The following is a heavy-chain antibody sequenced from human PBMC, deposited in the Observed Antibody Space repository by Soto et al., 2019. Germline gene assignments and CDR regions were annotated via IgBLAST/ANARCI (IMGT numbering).Heavy chain of an antibody. D-gene: IGHD3-22*01. CDR3: AKGRSSMIVVVMDY. J-gene: IGHJ4*02. Sequence: GGSLRLSCVASGFNFDDSAMNWVRQVPGKGLEWVSGITWNSGHILYADSVKGRFTISRDNAKKSLYLELNSLRPEDTALYYCAKGRSSMIVVVMDYWGQGTPVTVSS. CDR1: GFNFDDSA. CDR2: ITWNSGHI. V-gene: IGHV3-9*01.